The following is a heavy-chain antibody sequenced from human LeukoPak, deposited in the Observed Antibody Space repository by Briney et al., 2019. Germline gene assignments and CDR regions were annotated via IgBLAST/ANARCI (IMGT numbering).Heavy chain of an antibody. CDR2: MSYNGGT. D-gene: IGHD1-14*01. V-gene: IGHV4-59*08. CDR3: ATLPGS. CDR1: GGSISSYD. J-gene: IGHJ5*02. Sequence: SETLSLTCTVSGGSISSYDWSWIRQPPGEGLQWIGYMSYNGGTKYSPSLSTRVTISLATSMYQFFLKPRSVTAAYTAVYYCATLPGSWGQGTLVTVSS.